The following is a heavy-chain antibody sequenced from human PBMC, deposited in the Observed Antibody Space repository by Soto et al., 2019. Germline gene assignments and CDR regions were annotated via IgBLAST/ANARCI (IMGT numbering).Heavy chain of an antibody. V-gene: IGHV4-59*01. J-gene: IGHJ4*02. D-gene: IGHD1-26*01. CDR2: IYSSGST. CDR3: AIGRETGARYLDY. CDR1: CGSISSYY. Sequence: SETLSLTCTVSCGSISSYYWSSIRQPPGKGLEWIGYIYSSGSTNYNPSLKIRVTISADTSKNQFSLKLSSVTAADTAVYYCAIGRETGARYLDYRSLGTLVPVSS.